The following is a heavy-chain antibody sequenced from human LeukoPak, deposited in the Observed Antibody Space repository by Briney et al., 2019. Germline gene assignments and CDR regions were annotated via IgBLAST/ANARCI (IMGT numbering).Heavy chain of an antibody. CDR2: INPNSGGT. CDR1: GYTFTGYY. CDR3: ANPGRYSSGWVFPPCFDY. J-gene: IGHJ4*02. Sequence: ASVKVSCKASGYTFTGYYMHWVRQAPGQGLEWMGWINPNSGGTNYAQKFQGRVTMTRDTSISTAYMELSRLRSDDTAVYYCANPGRYSSGWVFPPCFDYWGQGTLVTVSS. D-gene: IGHD6-19*01. V-gene: IGHV1-2*02.